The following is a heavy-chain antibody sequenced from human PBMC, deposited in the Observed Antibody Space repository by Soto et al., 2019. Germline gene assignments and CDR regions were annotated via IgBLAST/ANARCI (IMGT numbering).Heavy chain of an antibody. D-gene: IGHD6-13*01. J-gene: IGHJ4*02. CDR1: GFTFSSYE. V-gene: IGHV3-48*03. CDR2: ISSSGSTI. Sequence: GWSLRLSCAASGFTFSSYEMNWVRQAPGKGLEWVSYISSSGSTIYYADSVKGRFTISRDNAKNSLYLQMNSLRAEDTAVYYCVRDRAQQLVYFDYWCQGTLVTV. CDR3: VRDRAQQLVYFDY.